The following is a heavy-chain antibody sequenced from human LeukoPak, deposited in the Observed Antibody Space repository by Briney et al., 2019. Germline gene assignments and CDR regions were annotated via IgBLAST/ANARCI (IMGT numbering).Heavy chain of an antibody. CDR3: ARIAYLDEGMDV. V-gene: IGHV3-21*01. J-gene: IGHJ6*03. Sequence: GGSLRLSCVASELTFRNYSLNWVRQAPGKGLEWVSSISYSSSYKYYVDSVKGRFTISRDNAKNSLYLQMNSLRAEETAVYYCARIAYLDEGMDVWGRGTTVTVSS. D-gene: IGHD2-21*01. CDR1: ELTFRNYS. CDR2: ISYSSSYK.